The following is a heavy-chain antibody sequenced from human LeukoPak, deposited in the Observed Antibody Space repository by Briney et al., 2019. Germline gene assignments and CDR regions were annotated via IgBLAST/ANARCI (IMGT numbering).Heavy chain of an antibody. V-gene: IGHV1-69*06. D-gene: IGHD4-17*01. Sequence: ASVTVSFTASGGTFNSYAISWVRHAPGQGREWMGGIIPIFGTANYAQKLQDRVTITADKSTSTVYMDLSSVRSEDTAVYYCARGKNYGDYFPFDYWGQGTLVTVSS. CDR3: ARGKNYGDYFPFDY. CDR1: GGTFNSYA. J-gene: IGHJ4*02. CDR2: IIPIFGTA.